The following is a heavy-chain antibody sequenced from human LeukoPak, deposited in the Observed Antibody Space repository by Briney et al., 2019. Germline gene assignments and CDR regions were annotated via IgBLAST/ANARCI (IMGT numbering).Heavy chain of an antibody. D-gene: IGHD3-10*01. Sequence: ASVKVSCKASGYTFTGYYMHWVRQAPGQGLEWMGWINPNSGGTNYAQKFQGRVTMTRDTSISTAYMELSRLRSDDTAVYYCARGGSILLWFGELSGYYFDYWAREPWSPSPQ. CDR3: ARGGSILLWFGELSGYYFDY. CDR1: GYTFTGYY. V-gene: IGHV1-2*02. J-gene: IGHJ4*02. CDR2: INPNSGGT.